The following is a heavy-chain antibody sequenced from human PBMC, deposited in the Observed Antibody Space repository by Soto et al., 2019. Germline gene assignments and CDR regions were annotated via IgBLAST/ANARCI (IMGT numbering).Heavy chain of an antibody. D-gene: IGHD2-21*02. V-gene: IGHV4-39*01. CDR1: GGSIKNTNYH. J-gene: IGHJ4*01. CDR2: LYYRGAT. Sequence: ETLSLTCSVSGGSIKNTNYHWGWIRQPPGKGLEWIGTLYYRGATDYNPSLKTRVTISVDTSKNLLSLNLSSVTAADTAVYYCFGVMAATLDYWGQGTLVTVSS. CDR3: FGVMAATLDY.